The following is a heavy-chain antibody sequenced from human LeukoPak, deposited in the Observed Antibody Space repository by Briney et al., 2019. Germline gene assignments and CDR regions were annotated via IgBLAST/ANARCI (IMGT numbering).Heavy chain of an antibody. Sequence: GGSLRLSCAASGFTFSSYWMHWVRQAPGKGLVWVSRINSDGSSTSYADSVKGRFTISRDNSKNTLYLQMNSLRAEDTAVYYCAKDRDHYYDSSGYYSFDYWGQGTLVTVSS. D-gene: IGHD3-22*01. V-gene: IGHV3-74*01. J-gene: IGHJ4*02. CDR1: GFTFSSYW. CDR3: AKDRDHYYDSSGYYSFDY. CDR2: INSDGSST.